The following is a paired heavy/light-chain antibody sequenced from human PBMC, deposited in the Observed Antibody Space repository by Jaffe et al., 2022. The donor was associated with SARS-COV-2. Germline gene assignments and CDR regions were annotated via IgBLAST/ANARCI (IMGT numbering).Heavy chain of an antibody. J-gene: IGHJ4*02. V-gene: IGHV3-30*04. Sequence: AQLVESGGGVVQPGRSLRLSCTASGFTFSGFAMHWVRQAPGKGLEWVAIISFDGSSKYLADSVKGRFSISRDNSKNTLYLQMNSLKIDDTAVYYCARSYREIITVLRGVPDYWGQGTVVTVSS. CDR3: ARSYREIITVLRGVPDY. CDR2: ISFDGSSK. D-gene: IGHD3-10*01. CDR1: GFTFSGFA.
Light chain of an antibody. V-gene: IGLV1-47*01. Sequence: QSVLTQPPSASGTPGQRVTISCSGSSSNIGSNYVFWYQQLPGTAPKVLIYRNNLRPSGVPDRFSGSKSGTSASLAISGLRSDDEADYYCATWDDTLNGPVFGGGTKLTVL. CDR1: SSNIGSNY. CDR2: RNN. J-gene: IGLJ2*01. CDR3: ATWDDTLNGPV.